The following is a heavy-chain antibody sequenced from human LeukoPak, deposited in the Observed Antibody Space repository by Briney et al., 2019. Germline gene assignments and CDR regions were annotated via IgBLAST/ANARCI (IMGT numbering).Heavy chain of an antibody. D-gene: IGHD3-9*01. CDR1: GYTFNDYY. V-gene: IGHV1-2*02. CDR3: ARDSSDVLTGYYHF. Sequence: GASVKLSCKTSGYTFNDYYVHWVRQAPGQGLEWMGWINPNSGRTNYAPKFQGRVTLTTDTSISTAYMELSSLISGDTALYFCARDSSDVLTGYYHFWGQGTLVTVSS. CDR2: INPNSGRT. J-gene: IGHJ4*02.